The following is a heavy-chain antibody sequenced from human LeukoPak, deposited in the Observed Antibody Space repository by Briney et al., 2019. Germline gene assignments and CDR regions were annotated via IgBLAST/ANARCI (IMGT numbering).Heavy chain of an antibody. CDR3: AKLHPWTSGYYWFDY. D-gene: IGHD3-22*01. Sequence: PGGSLRLSCAASGFTFSSYGMHWVRQSPGKGLEWVAFIRYDGSNKYYADSVKGRFTISRDNSKNTLYLQMNSLRAEDTAVYYCAKLHPWTSGYYWFDYWGQGTLVSVSS. J-gene: IGHJ4*02. CDR2: IRYDGSNK. V-gene: IGHV3-30*02. CDR1: GFTFSSYG.